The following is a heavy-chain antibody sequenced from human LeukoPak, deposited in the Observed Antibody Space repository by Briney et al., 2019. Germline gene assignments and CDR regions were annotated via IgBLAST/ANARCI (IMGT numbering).Heavy chain of an antibody. CDR2: INPNSGGT. CDR3: ARDGTGVYNLVQY. CDR1: GYTFTGYY. D-gene: IGHD5-24*01. Sequence: ASVKVSCKASGYTFTGYYMHGVRQAPGQGLEWMGWINPNSGGTNYAQKFQGRVTMTRDTYISEVYMELSRLRSDDTAVYSCARDGTGVYNLVQYWGQGTLVTVSS. J-gene: IGHJ4*02. V-gene: IGHV1-2*02.